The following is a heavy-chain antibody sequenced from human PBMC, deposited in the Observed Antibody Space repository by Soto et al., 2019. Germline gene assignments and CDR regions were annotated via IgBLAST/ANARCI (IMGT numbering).Heavy chain of an antibody. Sequence: QVQLVESGGGVFQPGRSLRLSCAASVFTFSSYGMHWVRQAPGKGLEWVAVIWYDGSNKYYADSVKGRFTISRDKSKNTLYLKMNSLRAEDTAVYYCARDGGGLCYWGQGTLVTVSS. D-gene: IGHD2-21*01. CDR3: ARDGGGLCY. V-gene: IGHV3-33*01. CDR2: IWYDGSNK. CDR1: VFTFSSYG. J-gene: IGHJ4*02.